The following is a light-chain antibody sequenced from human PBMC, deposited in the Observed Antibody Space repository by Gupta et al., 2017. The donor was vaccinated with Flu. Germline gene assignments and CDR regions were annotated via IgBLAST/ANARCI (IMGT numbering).Light chain of an antibody. CDR2: EVY. CDR1: SNDAGSPNL. J-gene: IGLJ2*01. V-gene: IGLV2-23*02. Sequence: SNDAGSPNLVSWYQQPHDDAPNLIIYEVYRRSAGISFRFSASKSGNTASLTISVLQAEDAADYCCCSYVAQTTPVFGGGTKVTVL. CDR3: CSYVAQTTPV.